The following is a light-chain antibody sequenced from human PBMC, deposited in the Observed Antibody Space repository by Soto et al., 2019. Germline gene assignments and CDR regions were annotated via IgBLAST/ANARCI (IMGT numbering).Light chain of an antibody. CDR3: SSYTTTGTVV. CDR1: SRDVGGYDY. Sequence: QSVLTQPASVSGSPGQSITISCTGTSRDVGGYDYVSWYQQYTFQAPKVIIFDVSNRPSGVSNRFSGSKSGNTASLTISGLQAEDEADYYCSSYTTTGTVVFGGGTKLTVL. J-gene: IGLJ3*02. CDR2: DVS. V-gene: IGLV2-14*01.